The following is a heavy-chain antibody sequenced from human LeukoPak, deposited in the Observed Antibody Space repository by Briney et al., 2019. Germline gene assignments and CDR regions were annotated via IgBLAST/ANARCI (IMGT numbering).Heavy chain of an antibody. CDR3: ARDMKSGSGSYPYYFDY. Sequence: TSETLSLTCTVSGGSISSGDYYWSWIRQPPGKGLEWIGYIYYSGSTYYNPSLKSRVTISVDTSKNQFSLKLSSVTAADTAVYYCARDMKSGSGSYPYYFDYWAREPWSPSPQ. D-gene: IGHD3-10*01. CDR2: IYYSGST. J-gene: IGHJ4*02. V-gene: IGHV4-30-4*01. CDR1: GGSISSGDYY.